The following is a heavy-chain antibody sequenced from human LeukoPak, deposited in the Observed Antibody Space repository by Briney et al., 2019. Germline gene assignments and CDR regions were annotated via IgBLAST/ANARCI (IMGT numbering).Heavy chain of an antibody. D-gene: IGHD5-24*01. V-gene: IGHV5-51*01. J-gene: IGHJ5*02. CDR3: ARRALDGYIDT. CDR1: GSSFTSHW. CDR2: IYNDDSDT. Sequence: GESLQISGKGSGSSFTSHWSVWVRQLPGKGREGMGIIYNDDSDTRYNPSFQGQVTISADKSISTAYLQWSSLKASDAAMYYCARRALDGYIDTWGQGTLVTVSS.